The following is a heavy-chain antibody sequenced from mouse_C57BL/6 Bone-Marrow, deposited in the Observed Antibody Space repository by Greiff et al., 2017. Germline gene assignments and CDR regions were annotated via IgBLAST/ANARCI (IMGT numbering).Heavy chain of an antibody. CDR2: IVPSDSYT. V-gene: IGHV1-59*01. J-gene: IGHJ3*01. CDR3: VRRGDFAY. CDR1: GYTFTSYW. Sequence: QVQLQQPGAELVRPGTSVKLSCKASGYTFTSYWMHWVKQRPGQGLEWIGVIVPSDSYTNYNQKFKGKATLTVDTSSSTAYMQLSRLTSEDSAVYNCVRRGDFAYWGQGTLVTVSA.